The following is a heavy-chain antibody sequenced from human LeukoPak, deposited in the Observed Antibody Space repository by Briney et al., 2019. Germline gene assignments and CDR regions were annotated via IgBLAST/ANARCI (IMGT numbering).Heavy chain of an antibody. D-gene: IGHD3-10*01. CDR2: IRYDGSNE. CDR3: AREPDGSGSYYDY. J-gene: IGHJ4*02. V-gene: IGHV3-30*02. CDR1: GFTFSSYG. Sequence: GSLRLSCAASGFTFSSYGMHWVRQAPGKELEWVSFIRYDGSNEYYADSVRGRFTISRDNSKNTLYLQMNSLRAEDTAVYYCAREPDGSGSYYDYWGQGTLVTVSS.